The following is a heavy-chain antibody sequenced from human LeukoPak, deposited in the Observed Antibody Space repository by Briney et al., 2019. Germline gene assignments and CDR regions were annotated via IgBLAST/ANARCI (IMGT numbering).Heavy chain of an antibody. CDR1: GFTFSSYS. J-gene: IGHJ4*02. Sequence: PGGSLRLSCAASGFTFSSYSMNWVRQAPGKELEWVSSISSSSSYIYYADSVKGRFTISRDNAKNSLYLQMNSLRAEDTAVYYCARDRAAVTIYWGQGTLVTVSS. V-gene: IGHV3-21*01. CDR2: ISSSSSYI. CDR3: ARDRAAVTIY. D-gene: IGHD3-3*01.